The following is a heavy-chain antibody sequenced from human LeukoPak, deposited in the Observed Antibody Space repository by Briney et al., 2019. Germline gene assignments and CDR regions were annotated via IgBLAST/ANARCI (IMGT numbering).Heavy chain of an antibody. D-gene: IGHD6-13*01. Sequence: PSETLSLTCTVSGGSISSYYWSWIRQPPGKGLEWIGYIYYSGSTNYNPSLKSRVTISVDTSKNQFSLKLSSVTAADTAVYYCARRQPSMSFSSSWSFDYWGQGTLVTVSS. CDR1: GGSISSYY. V-gene: IGHV4-59*08. CDR3: ARRQPSMSFSSSWSFDY. CDR2: IYYSGST. J-gene: IGHJ4*02.